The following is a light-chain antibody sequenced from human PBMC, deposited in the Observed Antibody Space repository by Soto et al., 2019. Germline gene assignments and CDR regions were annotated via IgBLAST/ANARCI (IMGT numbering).Light chain of an antibody. CDR3: QSYDTRLSAVV. J-gene: IGLJ2*01. Sequence: QSVLTQPPSVSGAPGQRLTIACTGSSSNIGAGYAVHWHQHLPGRAPKLLVYGDNNRPSGVPDRFSGSEPGTSAYLTITGLQAEDEAHYYCQSYDTRLSAVVFGGGTKLTVL. V-gene: IGLV1-40*01. CDR1: SSNIGAGYA. CDR2: GDN.